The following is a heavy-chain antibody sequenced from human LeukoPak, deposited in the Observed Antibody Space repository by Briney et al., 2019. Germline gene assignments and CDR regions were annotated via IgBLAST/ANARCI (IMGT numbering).Heavy chain of an antibody. Sequence: GGSLRLSCAASGFTFSSYAMSWVRQAPGKGLEWVSAISGSGGSTYYADSVKGRFTISRDNSKNTLYLQMNSLRAEDTAVYYCARDGCSSTSCYTYYYGMDVWGQGTTVTVSS. V-gene: IGHV3-23*01. CDR2: ISGSGGST. J-gene: IGHJ6*02. D-gene: IGHD2-2*02. CDR1: GFTFSSYA. CDR3: ARDGCSSTSCYTYYYGMDV.